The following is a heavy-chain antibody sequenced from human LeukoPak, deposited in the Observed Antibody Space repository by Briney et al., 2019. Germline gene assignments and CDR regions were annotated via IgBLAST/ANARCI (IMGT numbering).Heavy chain of an antibody. CDR2: FDSEDGET. D-gene: IGHD2-15*01. Sequence: ASVKVSCKVSGYNLTELSMHWVRQAPGKGLEWMGSFDSEDGETNYAQKVQGRVTMTEDTSSDTAYMELNSLRSDDTAVYYCAGDPQRCSGGNCYRFDYWGPGTLVTVSS. CDR3: AGDPQRCSGGNCYRFDY. J-gene: IGHJ4*02. CDR1: GYNLTELS. V-gene: IGHV1-24*01.